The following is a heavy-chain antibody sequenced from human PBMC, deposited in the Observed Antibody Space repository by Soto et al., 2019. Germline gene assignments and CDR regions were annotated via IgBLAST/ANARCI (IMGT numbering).Heavy chain of an antibody. CDR1: GYTFTGYY. Sequence: QVRLVQAGAEVKKPGASMKVSCKASGYTFTGYYIHWVRQVPGQGLEWMGWIHPNSGGTDYAQQFQCRVTMTRDTSITTASMDLTSLRSDDTAVYYCTIRGPEAGIEAAQYGFDFWGQGTLVAVSS. CDR2: IHPNSGGT. V-gene: IGHV1-2*02. D-gene: IGHD6-25*01. J-gene: IGHJ4*02. CDR3: TIRGPEAGIEAAQYGFDF.